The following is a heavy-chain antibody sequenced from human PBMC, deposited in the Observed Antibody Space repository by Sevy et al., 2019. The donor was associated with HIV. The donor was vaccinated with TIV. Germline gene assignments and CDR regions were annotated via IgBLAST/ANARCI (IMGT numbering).Heavy chain of an antibody. D-gene: IGHD1-26*01. V-gene: IGHV3-15*01. CDR1: GFSFKNVW. Sequence: GGSLRLSCAGSGFSFKNVWMTWVRQTPGKGLEWVGLAKRKSDGGSIDYGSPVNGRFTISRDDSKDMLYLQRSSLKTEDTGVYYCATVLGAGAAGAFEIWGQGTMVTVSS. CDR2: AKRKSDGGSI. J-gene: IGHJ3*02. CDR3: ATVLGAGAAGAFEI.